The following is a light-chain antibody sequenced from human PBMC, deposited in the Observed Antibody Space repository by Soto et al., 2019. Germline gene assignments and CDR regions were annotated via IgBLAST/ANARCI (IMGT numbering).Light chain of an antibody. CDR3: CSYAGRSTWDVV. Sequence: QSALTQPASMSGSPGQSITISCAGTSNDVGAYNYVSWYQHHPGQAPKLMIYEVTNRPSGVSPRFSGSKSGNTASLTISGLQAEDEADYYCCSYAGRSTWDVVFGGGTQLTVL. J-gene: IGLJ2*01. CDR2: EVT. V-gene: IGLV2-14*01. CDR1: SNDVGAYNY.